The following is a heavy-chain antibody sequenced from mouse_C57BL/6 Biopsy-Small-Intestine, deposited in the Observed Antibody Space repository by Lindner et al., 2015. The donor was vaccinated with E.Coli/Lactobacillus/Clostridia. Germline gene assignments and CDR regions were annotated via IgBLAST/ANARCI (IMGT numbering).Heavy chain of an antibody. CDR3: ARSAHTYFSYDVYFDY. J-gene: IGHJ2*01. D-gene: IGHD2-12*01. CDR2: ISYSGRT. CDR1: GYSITSDY. Sequence: VQLQESGPGLAKPSQTLSLTCSVTGYSITSDYWNWIRKFPGNKLEYMGYISYSGRTYYNPSLKSRISITRDTSKNQYYLQLNSVTTEDTATYYCARSAHTYFSYDVYFDYWGQGTTLTVSS. V-gene: IGHV3-8*01.